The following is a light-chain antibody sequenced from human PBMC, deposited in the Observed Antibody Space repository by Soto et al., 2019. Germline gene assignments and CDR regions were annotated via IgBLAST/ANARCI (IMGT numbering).Light chain of an antibody. Sequence: SYELAQPPSVSVAPRQTARITCGGKNIGDKDVHWYQQKPGQAPVLVVYDSTDRPSGVPERFSGYNSGNTASLTISGVEAGDEADYYCQVWDSRRDQCVFGGGTQLTVL. V-gene: IGLV3-21*02. CDR1: NIGDKD. CDR3: QVWDSRRDQCV. J-gene: IGLJ3*02. CDR2: DST.